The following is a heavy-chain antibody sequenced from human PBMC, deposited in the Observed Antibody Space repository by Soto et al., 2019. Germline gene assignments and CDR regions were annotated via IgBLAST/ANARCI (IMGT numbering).Heavy chain of an antibody. J-gene: IGHJ4*02. CDR2: VYYSGST. Sequence: SETLSRTCTVSGGSISRGGYDLSCVRQHPWKGLERIGYVYYSGSTYYNPSLKSRVTLSVDTSKNQFSLKLSSVTAADTAVYYCARGLITGSQYSGGWYYFDSWGQGTQVTVSS. D-gene: IGHD6-19*01. CDR1: GGSISRGGYD. CDR3: ARGLITGSQYSGGWYYFDS. V-gene: IGHV4-31*03.